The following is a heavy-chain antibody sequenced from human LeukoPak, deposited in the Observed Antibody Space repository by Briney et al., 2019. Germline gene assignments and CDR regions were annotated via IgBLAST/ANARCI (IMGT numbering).Heavy chain of an antibody. J-gene: IGHJ5*01. CDR2: ISTSSAVI. CDR3: ARDVGYCSGGSCYRWFAS. V-gene: IGHV3-48*01. Sequence: QPGGSLRLSCAASGFTFSSYSISWVRQAPGKGLEWVSYISTSSAVIYYADSGKCRFTISRDDARNSVSLQMTSLRADDPAVYYCARDVGYCSGGSCYRWFASWGQGTLVIVSS. CDR1: GFTFSSYS. D-gene: IGHD2-15*01.